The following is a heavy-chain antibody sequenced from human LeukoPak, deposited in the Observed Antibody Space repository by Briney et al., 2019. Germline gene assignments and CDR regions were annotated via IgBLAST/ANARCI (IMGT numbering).Heavy chain of an antibody. CDR1: GDSISSYY. Sequence: SETLSLTCTVSGDSISSYYWSWVRQPAGKGLERIGLIYTSGSTNYNPSLKSRVTMSVDTSKNQFSLKLSSVTAADTAVYYCARRSTAENYFDYWGQGTLVTVSS. CDR2: IYTSGST. CDR3: ARRSTAENYFDY. J-gene: IGHJ4*02. V-gene: IGHV4-4*07. D-gene: IGHD1-26*01.